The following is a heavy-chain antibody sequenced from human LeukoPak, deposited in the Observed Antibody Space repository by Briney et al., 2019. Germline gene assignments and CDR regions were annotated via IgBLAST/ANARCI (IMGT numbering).Heavy chain of an antibody. CDR3: AKGNWRYFDY. CDR2: ISGSGGST. Sequence: GGSLRLSCAASGFTFSTYVMSWVRQAPGKGLEWVSAISGSGGSTYYADSVKGRFTISRDNSKNTLYLQINSLAADDTAVYYCAKGNWRYFDYWGQGTLVTVSS. J-gene: IGHJ4*02. V-gene: IGHV3-23*01. CDR1: GFTFSTYV. D-gene: IGHD1-1*01.